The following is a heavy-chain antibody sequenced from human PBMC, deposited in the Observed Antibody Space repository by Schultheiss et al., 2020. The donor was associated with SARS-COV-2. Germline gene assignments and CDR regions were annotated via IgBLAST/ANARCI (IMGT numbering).Heavy chain of an antibody. CDR3: ARPSVVTARSWYFDL. J-gene: IGHJ2*01. Sequence: GGSLRLSCAASGFTFSSYAMHWVRQAPGKGLEWVAVMSYDGTIKYYANSVKGRFAISRDNSKNTLHLQMDSLRAEDTAVYYCARPSVVTARSWYFDLWGRGTLVTVSS. V-gene: IGHV3-30*09. CDR2: MSYDGTIK. CDR1: GFTFSSYA. D-gene: IGHD2-21*02.